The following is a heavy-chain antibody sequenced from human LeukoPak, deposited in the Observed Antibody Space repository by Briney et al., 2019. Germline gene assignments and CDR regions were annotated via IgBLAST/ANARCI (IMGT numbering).Heavy chain of an antibody. CDR1: GGSFSGYY. CDR2: IYYSGST. V-gene: IGHV4-59*01. CDR3: ARTIPARGIRFMVRGVQPYYFDY. D-gene: IGHD3-10*01. Sequence: SETLSLTCAVYGGSFSGYYWGWIRQPPGKGLEWIGYIYYSGSTNYNPSLKSRVTISVDTSKNQFSLKLSSVTAADTAVYYCARTIPARGIRFMVRGVQPYYFDYWGQGTLVTVSS. J-gene: IGHJ4*02.